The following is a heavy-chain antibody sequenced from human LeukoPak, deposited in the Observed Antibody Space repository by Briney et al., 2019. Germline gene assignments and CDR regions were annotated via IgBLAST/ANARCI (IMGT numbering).Heavy chain of an antibody. CDR2: ISSSSSYI. J-gene: IGHJ5*02. CDR3: ARDRTPYSSGWYGDWWFEP. CDR1: GFTFSSYS. Sequence: GGSLRLSCAASGFTFSSYSMNWVRQAPGKGLEWVSSISSSSSYIYYADSVKGRFTISRDNAKNSLYLQMNSLRAEDTAVYYCARDRTPYSSGWYGDWWFEPWGQGTLVTVSS. D-gene: IGHD6-19*01. V-gene: IGHV3-21*01.